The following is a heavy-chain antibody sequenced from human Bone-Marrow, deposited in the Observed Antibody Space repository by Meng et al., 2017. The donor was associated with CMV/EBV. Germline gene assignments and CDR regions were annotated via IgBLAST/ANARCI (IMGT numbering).Heavy chain of an antibody. CDR2: MNPNSGNT. V-gene: IGHV1-8*02. D-gene: IGHD2-2*01. CDR1: GGTFSSYA. J-gene: IGHJ6*02. Sequence: ASVKVSCKASGGTFSSYAISWVRQAPGQGLEWMGWMNPNSGNTGYAQKFQGRVTMTRNTSISTAYMELSSLRSEDTAVYYCARGGRVVPAARVIRGYYGMDVWGQGTTVTVSS. CDR3: ARGGRVVPAARVIRGYYGMDV.